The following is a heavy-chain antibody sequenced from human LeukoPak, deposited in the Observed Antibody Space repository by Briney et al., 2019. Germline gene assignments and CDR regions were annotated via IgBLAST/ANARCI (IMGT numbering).Heavy chain of an antibody. J-gene: IGHJ6*03. CDR3: ARVHRGQLVDFWDYYYYYMDV. V-gene: IGHV1-8*03. CDR1: GYTFTSYD. Sequence: ASVKVSCKASGYTFTSYDINWVRQATGQGLEWMGWMNPNSGNTSYAQKFQGRVTITRNTSISTAYMELSRLRSEDTAVYYCARVHRGQLVDFWDYYYYYMDVWGKGTTVTISS. CDR2: MNPNSGNT. D-gene: IGHD6-13*01.